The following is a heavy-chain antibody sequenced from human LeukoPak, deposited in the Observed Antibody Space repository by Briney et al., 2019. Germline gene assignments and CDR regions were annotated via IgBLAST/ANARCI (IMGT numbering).Heavy chain of an antibody. CDR1: GGSISSSSYY. J-gene: IGHJ4*02. D-gene: IGHD2-2*01. V-gene: IGHV4-39*01. Sequence: SETPSRTCTVSGGSISSSSYYWCWIRQPPGKGLGGIGSIYYSGSTYYNPSLKSRFTISVDTSKNQFSLKLSSVTAADTAVYYCARPRFGCSSTSCDLFDHWGQGTLVTVSS. CDR2: IYYSGST. CDR3: ARPRFGCSSTSCDLFDH.